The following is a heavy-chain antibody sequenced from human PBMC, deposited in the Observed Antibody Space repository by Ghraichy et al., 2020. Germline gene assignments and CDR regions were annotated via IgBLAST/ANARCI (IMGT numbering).Heavy chain of an antibody. CDR2: IYSGGST. D-gene: IGHD5-12*01. J-gene: IGHJ4*02. CDR3: ARLGYSGYDPFDY. Sequence: GGSLRLSCAASGFTVSSNYMSWVRQAPGKGLEWVSVIYSGGSTYYADSVKGRFTISRDNSKNTLYLQMNSLRAEDTAVYYCARLGYSGYDPFDYWGQGTLVTVSS. CDR1: GFTVSSNY. V-gene: IGHV3-66*02.